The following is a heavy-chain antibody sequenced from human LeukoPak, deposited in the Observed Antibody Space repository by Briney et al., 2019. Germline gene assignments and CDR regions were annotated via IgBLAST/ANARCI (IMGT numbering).Heavy chain of an antibody. J-gene: IGHJ6*03. V-gene: IGHV1-18*01. CDR3: ARGALRDFYALFYMDV. D-gene: IGHD5/OR15-5a*01. Sequence: ASVKVSCKASGYTFTSYGISWVRQAPGQGLEWMGWISAYNGNTNYAQKLQGRVTMTTDTSTSTAYMELRSLRSDDTAVYYCARGALRDFYALFYMDVWGKGTTVTVSS. CDR1: GYTFTSYG. CDR2: ISAYNGNT.